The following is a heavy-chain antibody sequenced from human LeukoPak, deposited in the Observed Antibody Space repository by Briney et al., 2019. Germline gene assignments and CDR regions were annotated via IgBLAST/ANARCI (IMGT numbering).Heavy chain of an antibody. CDR1: VYTFTAYY. D-gene: IGHD6-19*01. J-gene: IGHJ4*02. CDR2: INPQTGGT. CDR3: ARDVAGFFDE. V-gene: IGHV1-2*02. Sequence: ASVKASCKASVYTFTAYYIHWVRQAPGQGLEWMGWINPQTGGTSYEQTYSGRVTMASDTSIDTVYMELNSLGSNDTAVYYCARDVAGFFDEWGQGTLVTVSS.